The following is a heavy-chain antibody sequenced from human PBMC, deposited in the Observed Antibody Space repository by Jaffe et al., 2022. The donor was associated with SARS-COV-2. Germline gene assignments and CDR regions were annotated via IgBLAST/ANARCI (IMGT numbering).Heavy chain of an antibody. CDR3: ARDFRSSGWYGLDWYFDL. J-gene: IGHJ2*01. Sequence: QVQLVQSGAEVKKPGASVKVSCKASGYTFTSYYMHWVRQAPGQGLEWMGIINPSGGSTSYAQKFQGRVTMTRDTSTSTVYMELSSLRSEDTAVYYCARDFRSSGWYGLDWYFDLWGRGTLVTVSS. V-gene: IGHV1-46*01. D-gene: IGHD6-19*01. CDR1: GYTFTSYY. CDR2: INPSGGST.